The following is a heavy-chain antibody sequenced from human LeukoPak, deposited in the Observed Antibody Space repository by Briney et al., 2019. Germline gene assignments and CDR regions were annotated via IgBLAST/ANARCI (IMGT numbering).Heavy chain of an antibody. J-gene: IGHJ4*02. V-gene: IGHV1-69*13. Sequence: ASVKVSCKASGGTFSSFGISWVRQAPGQGLEWMGGIISIFGTTNYAQKFQGRVTITADESTSTVYMELSSLRSEDTGVYYCARDVTGYSLSSGYWGQGTLVTVST. CDR1: GGTFSSFG. D-gene: IGHD3-9*01. CDR2: IISIFGTT. CDR3: ARDVTGYSLSSGY.